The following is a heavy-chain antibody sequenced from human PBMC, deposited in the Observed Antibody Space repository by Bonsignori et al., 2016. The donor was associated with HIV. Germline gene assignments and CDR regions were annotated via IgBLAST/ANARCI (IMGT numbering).Heavy chain of an antibody. Sequence: PGKGLEWIGEINHIGSTNHNSSLKSRVAISVDTAKNQFSLKMTSVTAADTAVYYCARRPLVRGFFDSWGQGTLVTVSS. J-gene: IGHJ4*02. D-gene: IGHD3-10*01. V-gene: IGHV4-34*01. CDR2: INHIGST. CDR3: ARRPLVRGFFDS.